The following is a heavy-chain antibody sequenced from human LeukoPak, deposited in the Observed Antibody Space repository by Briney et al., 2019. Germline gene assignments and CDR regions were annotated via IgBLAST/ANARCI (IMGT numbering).Heavy chain of an antibody. D-gene: IGHD3-22*01. CDR2: IYTSGST. CDR3: ARRIYDSFGYGHFDC. CDR1: GGSISSYY. Sequence: SETLSLTCTVSGGSISSYYWSWIRQPAGKGLEWIGRIYTSGSTNYNPSLKSRVTMSVDTSKNQFSLNLSSVTAADTAVYYCARRIYDSFGYGHFDCWGQGTLVTVSS. V-gene: IGHV4-4*07. J-gene: IGHJ4*02.